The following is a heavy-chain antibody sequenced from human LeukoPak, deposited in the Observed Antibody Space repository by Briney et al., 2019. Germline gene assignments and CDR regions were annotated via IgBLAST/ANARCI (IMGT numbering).Heavy chain of an antibody. Sequence: SETLSLTCTVSGGSISVYYWSWIRQPPGKGLEWIGTIYYSGSTYYNPSLKSRLTISVDTSKNQVSLKVSSVTAADTAFYYCARRLHCSGGSCYNWLDPWGQGTLVTVSS. CDR3: ARRLHCSGGSCYNWLDP. V-gene: IGHV4-59*04. D-gene: IGHD2-15*01. CDR2: IYYSGST. CDR1: GGSISVYY. J-gene: IGHJ5*02.